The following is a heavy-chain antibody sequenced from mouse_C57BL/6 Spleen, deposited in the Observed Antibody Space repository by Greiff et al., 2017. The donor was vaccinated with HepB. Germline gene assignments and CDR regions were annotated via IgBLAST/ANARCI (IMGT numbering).Heavy chain of an antibody. Sequence: VQLQQSGAELARPGASVKLSCMASGYTFTSYGISWVKQRTGQGLEWIGEIYPRSGNTYYNEKFKGKATLTADKSSSTAYMELRSLTSEDSAVYFCAREGTGTSYFDYWGQGTTLTVSS. CDR3: AREGTGTSYFDY. J-gene: IGHJ2*01. D-gene: IGHD4-1*01. CDR1: GYTFTSYG. V-gene: IGHV1-81*01. CDR2: IYPRSGNT.